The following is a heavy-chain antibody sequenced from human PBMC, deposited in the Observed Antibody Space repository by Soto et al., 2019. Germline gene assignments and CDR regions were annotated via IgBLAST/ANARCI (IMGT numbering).Heavy chain of an antibody. CDR1: GFFFSSYT. J-gene: IGHJ4*02. D-gene: IGHD6-19*01. CDR2: FSATSENT. CDR3: ARARDQQWVRLPFDY. V-gene: IGHV3-23*01. Sequence: VQLLESGGGLVQPGGSLRLSCVGSGFFFSSYTMTCVRQAPGKGLEWVSSFSATSENTYYGDSVRGRFTISRDNSKNTLFLQMNSLTAEDTAMYYCARARDQQWVRLPFDYWGQGILVIVSS.